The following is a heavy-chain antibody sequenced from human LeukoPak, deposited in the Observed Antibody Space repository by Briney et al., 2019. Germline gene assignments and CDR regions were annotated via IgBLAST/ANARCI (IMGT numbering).Heavy chain of an antibody. Sequence: SETLSLTCTVSGGSISSYYWSWIRQPAGKGLEWIGRIYTSGSTNYNPSLKSRVTMSVDTSKKQFSLKLSSVTAADTAVYFCARLLYYDSTGYKYYFDYWGQGTLVTVSS. D-gene: IGHD3-22*01. CDR2: IYTSGST. CDR1: GGSISSYY. V-gene: IGHV4-4*07. J-gene: IGHJ4*02. CDR3: ARLLYYDSTGYKYYFDY.